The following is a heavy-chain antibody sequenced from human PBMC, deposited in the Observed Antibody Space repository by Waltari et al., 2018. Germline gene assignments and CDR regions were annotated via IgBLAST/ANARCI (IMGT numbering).Heavy chain of an antibody. D-gene: IGHD2-21*02. CDR3: ARLQTCGGDCCPGTLDE. V-gene: IGHV4-59*01. CDR1: GDSIRKYS. CDR2: FFYLGST. J-gene: IGHJ3*01. Sequence: QVFLQESGPGLVKPSETLSLTCNVSGDSIRKYSWSWIRQPPGKGLEWIANFFYLGSTNKNPSLRSRVTMSVDTSRNILSLKLTSVTAADTAVYYCARLQTCGGDCCPGTLDEWGHGTTVTVSS.